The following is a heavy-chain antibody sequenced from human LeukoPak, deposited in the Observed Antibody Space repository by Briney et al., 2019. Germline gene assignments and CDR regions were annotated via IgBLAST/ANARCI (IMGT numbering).Heavy chain of an antibody. Sequence: SETLSLTCTVSSGSISTSNYYWGWVRQPPGKALEWIGNIFYSGSTYYSPSLKSRVTISLDTSRNQFSLRLSSVTAADTAVYYCARVTGYMIEDYFDYWGQGTLVTVSS. J-gene: IGHJ4*02. CDR2: IFYSGST. D-gene: IGHD3-22*01. CDR1: SGSISTSNYY. V-gene: IGHV4-39*07. CDR3: ARVTGYMIEDYFDY.